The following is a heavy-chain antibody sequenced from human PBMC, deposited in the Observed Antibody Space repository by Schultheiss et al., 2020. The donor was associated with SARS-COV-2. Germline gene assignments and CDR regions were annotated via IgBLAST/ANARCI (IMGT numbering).Heavy chain of an antibody. Sequence: SETLSLTCTVSGGSISRSGYYWGWIRQSPGKGLEWIGYIYYSGSTYYNPSLKSRVTISVDTSKNQFSLKLSSVTAADTAVYYCARGPVRVGWDYDYGMDVWGQGTTVTVSS. CDR1: GGSISRSGYY. CDR2: IYYSGST. D-gene: IGHD1-26*01. CDR3: ARGPVRVGWDYDYGMDV. V-gene: IGHV4-31*03. J-gene: IGHJ6*01.